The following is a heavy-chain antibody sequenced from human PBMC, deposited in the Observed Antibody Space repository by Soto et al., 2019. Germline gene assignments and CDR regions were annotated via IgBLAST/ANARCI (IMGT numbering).Heavy chain of an antibody. CDR3: AREGRYYYDSSGYYPYYYGMDV. V-gene: IGHV3-48*03. CDR2: ISSSGSTI. J-gene: IGHJ6*02. D-gene: IGHD3-22*01. CDR1: GFTFSSYE. Sequence: GGSLSLSCAASGFTFSSYEMNWVRQAPGKGLEWVSYISSSGSTIYYADSVKGRFTISRDNAKNSLYLQMNSLRAEDTAVYYCAREGRYYYDSSGYYPYYYGMDVWGQGTTVTVSS.